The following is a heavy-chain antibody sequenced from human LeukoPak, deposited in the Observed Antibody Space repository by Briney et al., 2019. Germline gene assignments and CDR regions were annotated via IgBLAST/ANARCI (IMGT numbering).Heavy chain of an antibody. J-gene: IGHJ5*02. V-gene: IGHV4-38-2*02. CDR1: GYSISSGYY. D-gene: IGHD4-17*01. Sequence: SETLSLTCTVSGYSISSGYYWGWIRQPPGKGLEWIGSIYHSGSTYYNPSLKSRVTISVDTSKNQFSLKLSSVTAADTAVYYCARDQGGYGDYTPTWDQGTLVTVSS. CDR3: ARDQGGYGDYTPT. CDR2: IYHSGST.